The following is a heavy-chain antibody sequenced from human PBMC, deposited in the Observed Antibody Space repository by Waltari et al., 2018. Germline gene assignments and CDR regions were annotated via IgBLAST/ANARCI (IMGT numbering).Heavy chain of an antibody. Sequence: EVQLVESGGGLVQPGGSLRLSCAASGFNFSSYDMSWVSQAPGKGLEWVAAISGMCGSTYYADSVKGRFTISRDNSKNTLYLQMNSLRAEDTAVYYCAKDRSGSYSSDAFDIWGQGTMVTVSS. CDR3: AKDRSGSYSSDAFDI. CDR1: GFNFSSYD. V-gene: IGHV3-23*04. D-gene: IGHD1-26*01. CDR2: ISGMCGST. J-gene: IGHJ3*02.